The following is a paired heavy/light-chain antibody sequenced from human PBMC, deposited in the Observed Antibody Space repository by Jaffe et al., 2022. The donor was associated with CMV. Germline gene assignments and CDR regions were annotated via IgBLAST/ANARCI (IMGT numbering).Heavy chain of an antibody. CDR2: IRSKAYGGTT. J-gene: IGHJ6*02. CDR1: GFTFGDYA. Sequence: EVQLVESGGGLVKPGRSLRLSCTASGFTFGDYAMSWFRQAPGKGLEWVGFIRSKAYGGTTEYAASVKGRFTISRDDSKSIAYLQMNSLKTEDTAVYYCTREGSTYYYDSMVGLDYYYGMDVWGQGTTVTVSS. D-gene: IGHD3-22*01. CDR3: TREGSTYYYDSMVGLDYYYGMDV. V-gene: IGHV3-49*05.
Light chain of an antibody. J-gene: IGKJ1*01. CDR2: AAS. CDR3: QQYYSTPLT. Sequence: DIQMTQSPSSLSASVGDRVTITCRASQGISNSLAWYQQKPGKAPKLLLYAASRLESGVPSRFSGSGSGTDYTLTISSLQPEDFATYYCQQYYSTPLTFGQGTKVEIK. V-gene: IGKV1-NL1*01. CDR1: QGISNS.